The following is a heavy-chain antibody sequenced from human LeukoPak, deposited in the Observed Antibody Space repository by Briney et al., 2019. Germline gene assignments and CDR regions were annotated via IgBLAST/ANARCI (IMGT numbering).Heavy chain of an antibody. J-gene: IGHJ4*02. Sequence: SETLSLTCSVSGGSINRLYWSWIREPPGKGLEWIGYIYYTGSTNYKPSHKSRVTMFVDMSKNQFSLRLSSVTAADTAVYYCARHRAYSSSSPFDYWGQGTLVTV. CDR3: ARHRAYSSSSPFDY. CDR2: IYYTGST. CDR1: GGSINRLY. V-gene: IGHV4-59*08. D-gene: IGHD6-6*01.